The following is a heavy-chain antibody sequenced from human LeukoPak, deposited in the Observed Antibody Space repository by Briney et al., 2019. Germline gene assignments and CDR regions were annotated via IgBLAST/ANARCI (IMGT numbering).Heavy chain of an antibody. V-gene: IGHV4-4*07. J-gene: IGHJ4*02. CDR3: ARLAGIAAAGTIDY. Sequence: SETLSLTCTVSGGSISSYYWSWIRQPAGKGLEWIGRIYTSGSTNYNPSLKSRVTMTVDTSKNKFSLKLSSVPAADTAVYYCARLAGIAAAGTIDYWGQGTLVTVSS. CDR1: GGSISSYY. CDR2: IYTSGST. D-gene: IGHD6-13*01.